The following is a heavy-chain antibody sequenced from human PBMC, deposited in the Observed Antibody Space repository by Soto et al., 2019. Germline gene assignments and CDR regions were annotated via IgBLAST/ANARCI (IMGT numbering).Heavy chain of an antibody. J-gene: IGHJ5*02. CDR1: GGFIISYY. CDR3: ARGSLRRWFDP. CDR2: IYYSGST. Sequence: SEALSLTCTVSGGFIISYYWSWIRQPPWKGLEWIGYIYYSGSTNYNPSLKSRVTISVDTSKNQFSLKLSSVTAADTAVYYCARGSLRRWFDPWGQGTLVTVSS. V-gene: IGHV4-59*01.